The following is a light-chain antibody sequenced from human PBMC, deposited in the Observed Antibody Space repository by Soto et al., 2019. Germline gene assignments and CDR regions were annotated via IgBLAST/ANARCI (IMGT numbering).Light chain of an antibody. V-gene: IGLV2-8*01. CDR3: SSLAAEYNNHYV. CDR1: SSDVGRYNF. CDR2: EVT. Sequence: QSALTQPPSASGSPGQSVTISCTGTSSDVGRYNFVSWYQQHPGKAPKLMIFEVTKRPSGVPDRFSGSKSGNTASLTVSGLQAEDEADYCCSSLAAEYNNHYVFGTGTKVTVL. J-gene: IGLJ1*01.